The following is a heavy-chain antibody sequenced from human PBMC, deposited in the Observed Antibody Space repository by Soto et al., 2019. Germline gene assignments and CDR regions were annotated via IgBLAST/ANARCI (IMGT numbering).Heavy chain of an antibody. V-gene: IGHV1-2*04. D-gene: IGHD5-12*01. J-gene: IGHJ4*02. CDR1: GYTFTGYY. CDR2: INPNSGGT. CDR3: ARDSERRYSGCDYSYFDY. Sequence: SVKVSCKASGYTFTGYYMHWVRQAPGQGLEWMGWINPNSGGTNYAQKFQGWVTMTRDTSISTAYMELSRLRSDDTAVYYCARDSERRYSGCDYSYFDYWGQGGLVTVTS.